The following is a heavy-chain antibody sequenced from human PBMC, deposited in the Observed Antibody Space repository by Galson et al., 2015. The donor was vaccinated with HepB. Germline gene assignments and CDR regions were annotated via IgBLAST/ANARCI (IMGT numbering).Heavy chain of an antibody. V-gene: IGHV1-46*01. Sequence: SVKVSCKASGYTFTSYGISWVRQAPGQGLEWMGIINPSGGSTSYAQKFQGRVTMTRDTSTSTVYMELSSLRSEDTAVYYCARSPFGRDFDYWGQGTLVTVSS. J-gene: IGHJ4*02. CDR1: GYTFTSYG. D-gene: IGHD3-10*01. CDR2: INPSGGST. CDR3: ARSPFGRDFDY.